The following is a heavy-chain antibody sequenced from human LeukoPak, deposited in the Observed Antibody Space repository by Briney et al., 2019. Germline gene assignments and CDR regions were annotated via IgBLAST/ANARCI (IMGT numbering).Heavy chain of an antibody. D-gene: IGHD3-10*01. CDR2: IYYSGST. Sequence: SSETLSLTCTVSGGSISSYYWSWIRQPPGKGLEWIGYIYYSGSTNYNPSLKSRVTISVDTSKNQFSLKLSSVTAADTAVYYCARAIPGITMVRGVITGFDYWGQGTLVTVSS. V-gene: IGHV4-59*01. J-gene: IGHJ4*02. CDR1: GGSISSYY. CDR3: ARAIPGITMVRGVITGFDY.